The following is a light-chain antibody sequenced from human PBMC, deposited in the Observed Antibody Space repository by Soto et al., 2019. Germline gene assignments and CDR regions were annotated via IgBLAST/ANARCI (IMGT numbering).Light chain of an antibody. V-gene: IGKV1-5*01. CDR2: DAS. CDR1: QSISSW. J-gene: IGKJ1*01. CDR3: QQHNNWPWT. Sequence: DIQMTQSPSTLSASVGDRVTITCRASQSISSWLAWYQQKPGKAPKLLIYDASSLESGVPSRFSGSGSGTEFTLTINSLQSEDFAVYYCQQHNNWPWTFGQGTKVDIK.